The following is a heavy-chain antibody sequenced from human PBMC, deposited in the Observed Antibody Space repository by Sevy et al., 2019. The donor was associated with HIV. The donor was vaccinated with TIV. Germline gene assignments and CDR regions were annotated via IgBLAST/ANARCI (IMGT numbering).Heavy chain of an antibody. D-gene: IGHD6-13*01. CDR1: RLTVSSNY. V-gene: IGHV3-53*01. CDR2: ICSGGAT. CDR3: ARGGLDSNWFRSFDY. Sequence: GGSLRLSCAVSRLTVSSNYMSWVRQAPGKGLEWVSLICSGGATYYADSVNGRFTISGDDSKNTLYLQMDSLRAEDTAVYYCARGGLDSNWFRSFDYWGRGTLVTVSS. J-gene: IGHJ4*02.